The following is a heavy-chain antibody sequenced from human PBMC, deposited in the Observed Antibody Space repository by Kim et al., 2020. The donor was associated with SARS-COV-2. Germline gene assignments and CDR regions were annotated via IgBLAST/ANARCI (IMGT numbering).Heavy chain of an antibody. D-gene: IGHD2-21*02. V-gene: IGHV3-30*04. CDR1: GFTFSSYA. J-gene: IGHJ4*02. CDR2: ISYDGSNK. CDR3: ARDRNPEAYCGGDCYIDY. Sequence: GGSLRLSCAVSGFTFSSYAMHWVRQAPGKGLEWVAVISYDGSNKYYADSVKGRFTISRDNPKNTLYLQMNSLRAEDTAVYYCARDRNPEAYCGGDCYIDYWGQGNLVTLS.